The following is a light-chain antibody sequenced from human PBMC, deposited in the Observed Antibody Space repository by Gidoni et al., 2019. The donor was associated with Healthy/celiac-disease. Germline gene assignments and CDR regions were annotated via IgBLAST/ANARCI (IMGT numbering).Light chain of an antibody. CDR2: AAS. J-gene: IGKJ2*03. Sequence: DIQMTKSPSSLSASVGDRVTITCRASQSISSYLNWFQQKPGKAPNLLIYAASNLQSGVPSRFSGSGSGTDFTLTISSLQPENFATYYCQQSYSTPRFGQXTKLEIK. CDR3: QQSYSTPR. CDR1: QSISSY. V-gene: IGKV1-39*01.